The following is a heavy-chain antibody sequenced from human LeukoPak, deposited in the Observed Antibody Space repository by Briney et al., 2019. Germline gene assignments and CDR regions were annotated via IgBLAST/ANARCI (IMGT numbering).Heavy chain of an antibody. CDR3: ARDYDRSAWGFDF. CDR2: INPSGDST. CDR1: GNTFTSYY. D-gene: IGHD3-3*01. Sequence: ASVKVSYKASGNTFTSYYIHWVRQAPGQGLEWMGIINPSGDSTSYAQKFQGRVTMTRDTSTSTVYMELSSLRSDDTAVYYCARDYDRSAWGFDFWGQGTLVTVSS. V-gene: IGHV1-46*01. J-gene: IGHJ4*02.